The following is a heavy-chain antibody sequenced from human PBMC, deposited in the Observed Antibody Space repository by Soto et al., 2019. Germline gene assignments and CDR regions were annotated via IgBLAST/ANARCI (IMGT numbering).Heavy chain of an antibody. Sequence: GGSLRLSCAASGFTFSSYAMSWVRQAPGKGLEWVSAISGSGGSTYYADSVKGRFTISRDNSKNTLYLQMNSLRAEDTAVYYCAKERGSIVVVPAAKGPVYWYFDLWGRGTLVTVSS. V-gene: IGHV3-23*01. D-gene: IGHD2-2*01. CDR1: GFTFSSYA. CDR2: ISGSGGST. J-gene: IGHJ2*01. CDR3: AKERGSIVVVPAAKGPVYWYFDL.